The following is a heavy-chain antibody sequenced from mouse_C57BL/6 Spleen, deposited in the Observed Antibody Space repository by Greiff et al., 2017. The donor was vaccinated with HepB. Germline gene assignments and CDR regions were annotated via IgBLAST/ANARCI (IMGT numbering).Heavy chain of an antibody. Sequence: QLQQSGPGLVKPSQSLSLTCSVTGYSITSGYYWNWIRQFPGNKLEWMGYISYDGSNNYNPSLKNRISITRDTSKNQFFLKLNSVTTEDTATYYCARVTTVVAGGFDYWGQGTTLTVSS. J-gene: IGHJ2*01. V-gene: IGHV3-6*01. D-gene: IGHD1-1*01. CDR2: ISYDGSN. CDR3: ARVTTVVAGGFDY. CDR1: GYSITSGYY.